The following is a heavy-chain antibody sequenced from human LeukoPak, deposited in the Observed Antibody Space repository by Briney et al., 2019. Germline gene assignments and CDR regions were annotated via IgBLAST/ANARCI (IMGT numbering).Heavy chain of an antibody. V-gene: IGHV4-59*01. CDR2: IYNSGST. CDR1: GGSISVYY. D-gene: IGHD3-10*01. J-gene: IGHJ4*02. Sequence: SETLSLTCTVSGGSISVYYWSRIRQPPGKGLEWIGYIYNSGSTNYNPSLKSRLTISVDTSKNQFSLKLRSVTAADTAVYYCARDRELGHWGQGTLVTVSS. CDR3: ARDRELGH.